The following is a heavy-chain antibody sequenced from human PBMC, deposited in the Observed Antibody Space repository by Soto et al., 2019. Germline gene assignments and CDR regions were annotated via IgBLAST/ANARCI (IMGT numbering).Heavy chain of an antibody. D-gene: IGHD6-13*01. Sequence: ASVKVSCKASGYTFTSYGITWVRQAPGQGLEWMGWISGYNGNTNYAQKLQGRVTMTTDTSTSTVYMELRSLRSDDTAVYYCARGEPTSIAAAGLYYYYHGMDVWGQGTTVTVSS. V-gene: IGHV1-18*01. CDR1: GYTFTSYG. J-gene: IGHJ6*02. CDR3: ARGEPTSIAAAGLYYYYHGMDV. CDR2: ISGYNGNT.